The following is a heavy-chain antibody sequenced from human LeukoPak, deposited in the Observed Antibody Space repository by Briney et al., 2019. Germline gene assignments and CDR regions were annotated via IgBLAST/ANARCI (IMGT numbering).Heavy chain of an antibody. V-gene: IGHV1-18*04. J-gene: IGHJ4*02. CDR1: GYPFTSFG. Sequence: ASVKVSCKASGYPFTSFGISWLRQAPGQGLEWMGWISVYNNNTDYAGKSQDRVTMTTDTSTSTVYMELRSLTSDDTAVYYCARDFGYSKYYFDYWGQGTLVTVSS. CDR2: ISVYNNNT. CDR3: ARDFGYSKYYFDY. D-gene: IGHD6-13*01.